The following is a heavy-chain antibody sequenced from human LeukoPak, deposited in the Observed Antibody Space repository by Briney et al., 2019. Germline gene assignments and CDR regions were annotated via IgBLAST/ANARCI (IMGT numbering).Heavy chain of an antibody. V-gene: IGHV1-69*13. D-gene: IGHD3-10*01. CDR3: ARGYYGSGSYYGNNWFDP. CDR1: GGTFSSYA. CDR2: IIPIFGTA. J-gene: IGHJ5*02. Sequence: SVKVSCKASGGTFSSYAISWVRQAPGQGLEWMGGIIPIFGTANYAQKFQGRVTITADESTSTAYMELSSLRSEDTAVYYCARGYYGSGSYYGNNWFDPWGQGTLVTVSS.